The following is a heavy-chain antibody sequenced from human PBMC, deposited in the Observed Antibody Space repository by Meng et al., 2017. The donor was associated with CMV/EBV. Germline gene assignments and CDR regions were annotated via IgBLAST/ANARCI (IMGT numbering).Heavy chain of an antibody. J-gene: IGHJ6*02. CDR2: IIPILGIA. V-gene: IGHV1-69*10. CDR3: ARVKSGYDYISYYGMDV. CDR1: GGTFSSYA. Sequence: SVKVSCKASGGTFSSYAISWVRQAPGQGLEWMGGIIPILGIANYAQKFQGRVTITADKSTSTAYMELSGLRSEDTAVYYCARVKSGYDYISYYGMDVWGQGTTVTVSS. D-gene: IGHD5-12*01.